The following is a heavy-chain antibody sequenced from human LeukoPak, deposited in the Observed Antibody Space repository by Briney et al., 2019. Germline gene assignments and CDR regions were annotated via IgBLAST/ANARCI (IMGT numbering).Heavy chain of an antibody. CDR1: GYTLIRYY. V-gene: IGHV1-46*01. D-gene: IGHD2-2*01. CDR2: INTSSGRT. CDR3: ARERPASCYFDY. Sequence: APLKDSCKASGYTLIRYYMHGVRQAPEQGPEWMGLINTSSGRTNYAQKFEGEVNKTRDTSTSTVYMHVSSLGSKDTAVYYCARERPASCYFDYWDLGTLVTVS. J-gene: IGHJ4*02.